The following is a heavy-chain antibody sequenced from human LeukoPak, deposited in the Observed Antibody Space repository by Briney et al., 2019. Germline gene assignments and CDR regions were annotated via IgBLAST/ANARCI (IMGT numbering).Heavy chain of an antibody. V-gene: IGHV3-7*01. CDR2: IKQDGSEK. J-gene: IGHJ3*01. CDR3: VRVGGAFDL. D-gene: IGHD3-16*01. CDR1: GFTFSIYW. Sequence: GGSLRLSCAASGFTFSIYWMSWVRQAPGKGLEWVANIKQDGSEKYYVDSVKGRFTISRDNAKNSLYMQMNSLRAEDTAVYYCVRVGGAFDLWGQGTRVSVSS.